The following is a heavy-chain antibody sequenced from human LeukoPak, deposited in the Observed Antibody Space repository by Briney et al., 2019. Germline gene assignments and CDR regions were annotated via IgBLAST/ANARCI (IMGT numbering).Heavy chain of an antibody. Sequence: SETLSLTCSVSGGSMGTYYWTWVRQPPGKGLEWIGYIYYRGSTNYNPSLKSRVTISEDTAKNQFSLKLTSVTAADTAVYYCWRHGAIPEYWGQGSLVIVSS. J-gene: IGHJ4*02. V-gene: IGHV4-59*08. CDR1: GGSMGTYY. CDR2: IYYRGST. D-gene: IGHD2-21*01. CDR3: WRHGAIPEY.